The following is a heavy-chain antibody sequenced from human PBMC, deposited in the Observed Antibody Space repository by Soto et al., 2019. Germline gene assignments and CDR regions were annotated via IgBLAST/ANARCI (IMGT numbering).Heavy chain of an antibody. CDR2: ISYDGSNK. Sequence: PGGSLRLSCAASGFTFGDHAMHWVRQAPGKGLEWVAVISYDGSNKYYADSVKGRFTISRDNSKNTLYLQMNSLRAEDTAVYYCARESVGDYYGSGSHPSPFDYWGQGTLVTVYS. J-gene: IGHJ4*02. V-gene: IGHV3-30-3*01. CDR1: GFTFGDHA. D-gene: IGHD3-10*01. CDR3: ARESVGDYYGSGSHPSPFDY.